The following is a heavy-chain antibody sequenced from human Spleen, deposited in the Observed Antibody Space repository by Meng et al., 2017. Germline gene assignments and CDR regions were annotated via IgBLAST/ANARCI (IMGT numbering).Heavy chain of an antibody. J-gene: IGHJ3*02. CDR1: GGSISSSSYY. V-gene: IGHV4-39*07. CDR3: ARTLRAYYYDSSGYYGGDAFDI. CDR2: IYYSGST. D-gene: IGHD3-22*01. Sequence: GSLRLSCTVSGGSISSSSYYWGWIRQPPGKGLEWIGSIYYSGSTYYNPSLKSRVTISVDTSKNQFSLKLSSVTAADTAVYYCARTLRAYYYDSSGYYGGDAFDIWGQGTMVTVSS.